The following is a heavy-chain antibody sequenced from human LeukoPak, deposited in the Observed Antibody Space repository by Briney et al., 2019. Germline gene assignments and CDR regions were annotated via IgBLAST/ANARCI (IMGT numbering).Heavy chain of an antibody. J-gene: IGHJ4*02. D-gene: IGHD3-10*01. CDR1: GYTFASYD. Sequence: ASVKVSCKASGYTFASYDINWVRQATGQGLEWMGWMNPNSGNTGYAQKFQGRVTMTRNTSISTAYMELSSLRSEDTAVYYCARIGAYYYGSGSYYTAAAPGYYFDYWGQGALVTVSS. V-gene: IGHV1-8*01. CDR3: ARIGAYYYGSGSYYTAAAPGYYFDY. CDR2: MNPNSGNT.